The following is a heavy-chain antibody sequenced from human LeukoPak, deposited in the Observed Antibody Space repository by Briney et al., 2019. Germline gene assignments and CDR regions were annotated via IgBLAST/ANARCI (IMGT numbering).Heavy chain of an antibody. D-gene: IGHD3-10*01. CDR1: GGSISSGSYY. CDR2: IYTSGST. Sequence: PSETLSLTCTVSGGSISSGSYYWSWIRQPAGKGLEWIGRIYTSGSTNYNPSLKSRVTISVDTSKNQFSLKLSSVTAADTAVYYCARARKGYYYGSGSWYYMDVWGKGTTVTVSS. J-gene: IGHJ6*03. V-gene: IGHV4-61*02. CDR3: ARARKGYYYGSGSWYYMDV.